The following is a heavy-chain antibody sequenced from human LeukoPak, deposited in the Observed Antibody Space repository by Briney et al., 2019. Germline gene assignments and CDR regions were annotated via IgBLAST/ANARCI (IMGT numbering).Heavy chain of an antibody. CDR3: ARDLDYYDSSAPSYYYYGMDV. CDR2: IYSGGST. V-gene: IGHV3-66*01. Sequence: QSGGSLRLSCAASGFTVSSNYMSWVRQAPGKGLEWVSVIYSGGSTYYADSVKGRFTISRDNSKNTLYLQMNSLRAEDTAVYYCARDLDYYDSSAPSYYYYGMDVWGQGTTVTVSS. D-gene: IGHD3-22*01. CDR1: GFTVSSNY. J-gene: IGHJ6*02.